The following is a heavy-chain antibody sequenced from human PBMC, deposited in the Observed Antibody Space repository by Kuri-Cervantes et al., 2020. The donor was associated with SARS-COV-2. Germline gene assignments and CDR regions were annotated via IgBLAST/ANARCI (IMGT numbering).Heavy chain of an antibody. J-gene: IGHJ4*02. V-gene: IGHV1-18*01. CDR1: GYTFTSYG. CDR3: SRACSSTSCYFSEFDY. Sequence: ASVKVSCKASGYTFTSYGISWVRQAPGQGLEWMGWISAYNGNTNYAQKLQGRVTMTRDTSISTDYMELSRLRSDDTAVYYCSRACSSTSCYFSEFDYWGQGTLVTVSS. D-gene: IGHD2-2*01. CDR2: ISAYNGNT.